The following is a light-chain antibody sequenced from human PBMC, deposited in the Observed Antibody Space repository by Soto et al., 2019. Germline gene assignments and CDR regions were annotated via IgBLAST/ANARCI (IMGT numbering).Light chain of an antibody. CDR3: QQYYSIPPT. V-gene: IGKV4-1*01. CDR1: QSPSYSSNNKNY. J-gene: IGKJ4*01. Sequence: IVMTQSPDSLALSLCDRSTINCKSSQSPSYSSNNKNYLTWYQHKPGQPPKLLIYWASTRKSGVPDRFSGSGSGTDFTLTIGSLQAEDVAVYYCQQYYSIPPTFGGGTKVDIK. CDR2: WAS.